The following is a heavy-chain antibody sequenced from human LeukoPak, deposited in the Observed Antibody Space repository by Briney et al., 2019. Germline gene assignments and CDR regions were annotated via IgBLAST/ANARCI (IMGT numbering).Heavy chain of an antibody. D-gene: IGHD3-9*01. J-gene: IGHJ4*02. CDR2: INSDGSST. V-gene: IGHV3-74*01. Sequence: GGSLRLSCAASGFTFSSYWMHWVRHAPGKGLVWVSRINSDGSSTSYADSVKGRFTISRDNAKNTLYLQMNSLRAEDTAVYYCAREARGGYSNAPYFDYWGQGTLVTVSS. CDR1: GFTFSSYW. CDR3: AREARGGYSNAPYFDY.